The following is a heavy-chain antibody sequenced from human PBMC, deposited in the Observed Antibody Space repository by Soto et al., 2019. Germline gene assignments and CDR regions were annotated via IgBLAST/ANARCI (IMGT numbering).Heavy chain of an antibody. CDR3: TTVYGTYYYDSSGSQSGL. J-gene: IGHJ4*02. CDR2: IKSKTDGGTT. CDR1: GFTFSNAW. D-gene: IGHD3-22*01. V-gene: IGHV3-15*07. Sequence: PGGSLRLSCAASGFTFSNAWMNWVRQAPGKGLEWVGRIKSKTDGGTTDYAAPVKGRFTISRDDSKNTLYLQMNSLKTEDTAVYYCTTVYGTYYYDSSGSQSGLWGQGTLVTVSS.